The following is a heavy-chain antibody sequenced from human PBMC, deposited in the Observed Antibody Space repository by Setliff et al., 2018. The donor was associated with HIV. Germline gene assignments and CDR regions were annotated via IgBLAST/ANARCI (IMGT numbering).Heavy chain of an antibody. CDR2: IVVGSGNT. D-gene: IGHD2-2*01. V-gene: IGHV1-58*01. J-gene: IGHJ5*02. CDR3: ARDFGGYCSSMSCPGLFDP. CDR1: GFTFTSSA. Sequence: SVKVSCKASGFTFTSSAVQWVRQARGQRLEWIGWIVVGSGNTNYAQKFQERVTITRDMSTSTAYMELSSLRSEDTAVYYCARDFGGYCSSMSCPGLFDPWGQGTLVTVS.